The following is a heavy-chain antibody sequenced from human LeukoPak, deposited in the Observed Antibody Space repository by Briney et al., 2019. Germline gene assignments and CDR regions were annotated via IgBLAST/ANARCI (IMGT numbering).Heavy chain of an antibody. V-gene: IGHV3-23*01. CDR3: AKERDAKGYFDY. CDR2: ISGSGKT. J-gene: IGHJ4*02. Sequence: GGSLRLSCAASGFSFSTYAMSWVRQAPGQGLEWVSAISGSGKTYYPDSVKGRYTISRDNSKNTLFLQMNGLRAEDTAVYYCAKERDAKGYFDYWGQGTLVTVSS. CDR1: GFSFSTYA.